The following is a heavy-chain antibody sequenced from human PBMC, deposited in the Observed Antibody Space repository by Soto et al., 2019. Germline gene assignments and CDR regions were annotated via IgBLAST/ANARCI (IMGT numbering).Heavy chain of an antibody. CDR3: ARGYDSSGYYAPEYYFDY. CDR1: GGTFSSYA. J-gene: IGHJ4*02. CDR2: IIPIFGTA. D-gene: IGHD3-22*01. Sequence: QVQLVQSGAEVKKPGSSVKVSCKASGGTFSSYAISWVRQAPGQGLEWMGGIIPIFGTANYAQKFQGRVTITADESTSTAYMELSSLRSEDTAVYYCARGYDSSGYYAPEYYFDYWGQGTLVTVSS. V-gene: IGHV1-69*01.